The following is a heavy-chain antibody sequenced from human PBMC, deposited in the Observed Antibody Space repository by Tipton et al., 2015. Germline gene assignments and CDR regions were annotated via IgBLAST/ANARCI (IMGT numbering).Heavy chain of an antibody. J-gene: IGHJ6*02. CDR2: IGGSGGST. D-gene: IGHD2-2*01. V-gene: IGHV3-23*01. CDR3: AKDRYQLSGGYYGMDV. Sequence: SLRLSCAASGFTFSSYAMSWVRQAPGKGLECVSAIGGSGGSTNYADSVKGRFTISRDNSKNTLYLQMNSLRAEDTAVYYCAKDRYQLSGGYYGMDVWGQGTTVTVSS. CDR1: GFTFSSYA.